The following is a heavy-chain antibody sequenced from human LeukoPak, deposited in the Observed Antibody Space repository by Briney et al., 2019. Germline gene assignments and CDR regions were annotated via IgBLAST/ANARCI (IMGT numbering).Heavy chain of an antibody. D-gene: IGHD1-26*01. V-gene: IGHV3-30*18. CDR3: AKSGSYFRIEYMDV. CDR2: ISYDGSNK. Sequence: GGSLRLSCVGSGFRFSNYGIHWVRQAPGKGLEWEAVISYDGSNKHYADSVKGRFSISRDNSRNTVYLQMNSLRADDTAVYSCAKSGSYFRIEYMDVWGKGTTVTVSS. J-gene: IGHJ6*03. CDR1: GFRFSNYG.